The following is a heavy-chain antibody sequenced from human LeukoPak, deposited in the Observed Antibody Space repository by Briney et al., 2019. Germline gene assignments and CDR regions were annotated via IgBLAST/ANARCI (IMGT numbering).Heavy chain of an antibody. CDR2: IHPDGSEI. Sequence: GGSLRLSCAASGFTFGDYWMSWVRQVPGRGLEWVATIHPDGSEIHYVDSVKGRFTISRDNTKDSLFLQMTSLRAEDTAVYYCATPHPRSGSYFVYWGQGTLATVSS. CDR3: ATPHPRSGSYFVY. J-gene: IGHJ4*02. CDR1: GFTFGDYW. D-gene: IGHD3-10*01. V-gene: IGHV3-7*01.